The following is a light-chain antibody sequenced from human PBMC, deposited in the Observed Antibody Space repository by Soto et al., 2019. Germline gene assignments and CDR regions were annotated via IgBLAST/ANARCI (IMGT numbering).Light chain of an antibody. J-gene: IGKJ1*01. Sequence: DIPMTQAPSTLSGSVGDRVTITCRASQTISSWLAWYQQKPGKAPKHLIYKASTLKSGVPSRFSGSGSGTEFTLTISSLQPDDFATYYCQHYNSYSEAFGQRTKVELK. CDR1: QTISSW. CDR2: KAS. CDR3: QHYNSYSEA. V-gene: IGKV1-5*03.